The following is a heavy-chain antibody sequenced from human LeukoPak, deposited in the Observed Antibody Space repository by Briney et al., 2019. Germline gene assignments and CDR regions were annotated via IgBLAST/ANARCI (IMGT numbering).Heavy chain of an antibody. Sequence: KPSQTLSLTCTVSGGSISSGDYYWSWIRQPPGRGLEWIGYIYYSGSTYYNPSLKSRVTISVDTSKNQFSLKLSSVTAADTAVYYCARVVGYDSSGYQPFDYWGQGTLVTVSS. D-gene: IGHD3-22*01. CDR2: IYYSGST. CDR1: GGSISSGDYY. J-gene: IGHJ4*02. CDR3: ARVVGYDSSGYQPFDY. V-gene: IGHV4-30-4*01.